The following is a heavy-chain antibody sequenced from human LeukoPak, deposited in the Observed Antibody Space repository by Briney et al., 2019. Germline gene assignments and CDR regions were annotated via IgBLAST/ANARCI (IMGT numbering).Heavy chain of an antibody. Sequence: SETESLTCTVSGGSISSSSYYWGWIRQPPGKGLEWIGSISYSGSTYYNPSLKSRVTISVDTSKNQFSLKLNSVTAADTAVYYCAREKNVVYCSSTSCYFDYWGQGTLVTVSS. CDR2: ISYSGST. CDR3: AREKNVVYCSSTSCYFDY. D-gene: IGHD2-2*01. CDR1: GGSISSSSYY. J-gene: IGHJ4*02. V-gene: IGHV4-39*02.